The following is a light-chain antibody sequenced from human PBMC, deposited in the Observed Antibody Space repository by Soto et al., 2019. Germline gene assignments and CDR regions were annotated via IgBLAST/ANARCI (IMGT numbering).Light chain of an antibody. CDR2: EIF. V-gene: IGLV2-14*01. CDR3: SSYTIRGLFV. J-gene: IGLJ1*01. CDR1: SSDIGAYNY. Sequence: QSVLTQPASVSGSPGQSITISCTGTSSDIGAYNYVSWYQHYPGEAPKLMLYEIFNRPSGVSSRFSGSKSGNTASLTISGLQPEDEAEYYCSSYTIRGLFVFGTGTKVTVL.